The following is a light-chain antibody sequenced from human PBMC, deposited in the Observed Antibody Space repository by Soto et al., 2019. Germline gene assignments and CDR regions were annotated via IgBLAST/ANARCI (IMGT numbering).Light chain of an antibody. J-gene: IGLJ2*01. CDR2: SND. CDR3: ATWADSVNGVV. V-gene: IGLV1-44*01. Sequence: QSVLTQPPSASGTPGQTVTISCSGSNSDIGSHSVDWYQQFPGTTPRLLINSNDQRPSGVPDRFSGSKSGTSASLAISGLQSEDEADYYCATWADSVNGVVFGGGTKVTVL. CDR1: NSDIGSHS.